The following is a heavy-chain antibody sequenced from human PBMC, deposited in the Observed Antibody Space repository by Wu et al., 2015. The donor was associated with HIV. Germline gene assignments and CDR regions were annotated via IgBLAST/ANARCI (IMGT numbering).Heavy chain of an antibody. D-gene: IGHD3-10*01. J-gene: IGHJ6*02. Sequence: QVQLVQSGAEVKKPGASVKVSCKASGYTFTGYYMHWVRQAPGQGLEWMGWINPNSGGTNYAQKFQGRVTMTRDTSISTAYMELSRLRSDDTAVYYCARDRLVLLWFGEKSTVGGMDVWGQGTTVTVSS. CDR1: GYTFTGYY. CDR3: ARDRLVLLWFGEKSTVGGMDV. CDR2: INPNSGGT. V-gene: IGHV1-2*02.